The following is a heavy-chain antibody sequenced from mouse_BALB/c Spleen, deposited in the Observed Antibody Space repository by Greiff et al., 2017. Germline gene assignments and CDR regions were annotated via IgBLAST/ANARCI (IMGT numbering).Heavy chain of an antibody. CDR2: INPDSSTI. D-gene: IGHD2-4*01. CDR3: ARIYYDYDEVFAY. Sequence: EVKLMESGGGLVQPGGSLKLSCAASGFDFSRYWMSWVRQAPGKGLEWIGEINPDSSTINYTPSLKDKFIISRDNAKNTLYLQMSKVRSEDTALYYCARIYYDYDEVFAYWGQGTLVTVSA. J-gene: IGHJ3*01. CDR1: GFDFSRYW. V-gene: IGHV4-1*02.